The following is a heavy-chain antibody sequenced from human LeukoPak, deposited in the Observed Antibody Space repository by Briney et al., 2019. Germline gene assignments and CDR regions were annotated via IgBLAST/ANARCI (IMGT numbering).Heavy chain of an antibody. D-gene: IGHD2-15*01. V-gene: IGHV1-69*05. CDR3: ARGLRDTYCSGGSCYSDY. CDR2: IIPIFGTT. CDR1: GGTLRNYV. J-gene: IGHJ4*02. Sequence: ASVKVSCKASGGTLRNYVISWVRQAPEQGLEWMGGIIPIFGTTNYAQKFQGRVTISTDESTSTAYMDLSSLRSEDTAIYYCARGLRDTYCSGGSCYSDYWGQGTLVTVSS.